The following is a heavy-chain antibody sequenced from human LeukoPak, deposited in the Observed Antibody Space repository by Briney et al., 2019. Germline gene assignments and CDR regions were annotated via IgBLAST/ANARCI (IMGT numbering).Heavy chain of an antibody. Sequence: SGTLSLTCIVSGASITTNNWFNWVRQPPGKGLEWIGEIHHSGNTNYNASLKSRATISVDKTKNQLSLKLTSVTAADTAVYYCARFPPAAGKKTIDYWGQGTLVTVSS. CDR1: GASITTNNW. CDR2: IHHSGNT. J-gene: IGHJ4*02. CDR3: ARFPPAAGKKTIDY. V-gene: IGHV4-4*02. D-gene: IGHD6-13*01.